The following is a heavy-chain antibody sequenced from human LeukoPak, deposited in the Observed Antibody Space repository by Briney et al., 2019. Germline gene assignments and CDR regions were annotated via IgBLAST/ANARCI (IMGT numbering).Heavy chain of an antibody. CDR2: ISNGGNI. Sequence: PSETLSLTCTVSGGSISSGGYYWGWIRQPPGKGLEWIGSISNGGNIYYNPSLKSRVTISVDTSENQFSLKLSSVTAADTAVYYCARRPPASGADWFDPWGQGTLVTVSS. J-gene: IGHJ5*02. V-gene: IGHV4-39*01. CDR1: GGSISSGGYY. D-gene: IGHD1-26*01. CDR3: ARRPPASGADWFDP.